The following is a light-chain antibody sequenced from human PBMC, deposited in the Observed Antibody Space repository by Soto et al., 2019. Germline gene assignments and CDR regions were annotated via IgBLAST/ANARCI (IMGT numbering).Light chain of an antibody. Sequence: IQMTQSPSSLSASVGDRVTITCQASQDSKNYLNWYQQKPGKAPKFLMHDASKLQTGVPTRFSGSGSGTYFTITISSMQPEDIATYYCQHYDSLPITFGQGTRLEIE. V-gene: IGKV1-33*01. CDR3: QHYDSLPIT. J-gene: IGKJ5*01. CDR1: QDSKNY. CDR2: DAS.